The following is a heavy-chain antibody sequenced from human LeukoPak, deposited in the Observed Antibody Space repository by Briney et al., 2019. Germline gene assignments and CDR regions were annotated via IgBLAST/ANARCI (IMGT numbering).Heavy chain of an antibody. Sequence: ASVKVSYKASGYTFTGYYVHWVRQAPGQGLEWMGWIYPNSGGTNYAQKFQGRVTMTRDTSISTAYMELSRLTSDDTAVYYCARAVPGVSWFDPWGQGTLVTVSS. V-gene: IGHV1-2*02. CDR2: IYPNSGGT. J-gene: IGHJ5*02. CDR1: GYTFTGYY. D-gene: IGHD6-19*01. CDR3: ARAVPGVSWFDP.